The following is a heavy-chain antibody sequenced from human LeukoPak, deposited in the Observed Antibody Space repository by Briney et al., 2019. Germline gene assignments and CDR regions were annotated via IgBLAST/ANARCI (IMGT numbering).Heavy chain of an antibody. D-gene: IGHD5-18*01. Sequence: GGSLRLSCAASGFTFSSYGMHWVRQAPGKGLEWVAFIRYDGSNKYYADSVKGRFTISRDNSKNTLYLQMNSLRAEDTAVYYCARGGYSYGPFDYWGQGTLVTVSS. J-gene: IGHJ4*02. CDR1: GFTFSSYG. CDR3: ARGGYSYGPFDY. V-gene: IGHV3-30*02. CDR2: IRYDGSNK.